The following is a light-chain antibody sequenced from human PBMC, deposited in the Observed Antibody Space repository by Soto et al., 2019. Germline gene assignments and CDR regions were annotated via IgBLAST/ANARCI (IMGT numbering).Light chain of an antibody. CDR2: DTS. Sequence: EIVLTQSPGTLSLSPGERATLSCRASQSVSSSYLAWNQQKPGQAPRLLIYDTSSRATGIPDRFSGSGSGTDFTLTISRLEPEDFAVYYCQQYGNSPFTFGPGTKVEIK. V-gene: IGKV3-20*01. J-gene: IGKJ3*01. CDR3: QQYGNSPFT. CDR1: QSVSSSY.